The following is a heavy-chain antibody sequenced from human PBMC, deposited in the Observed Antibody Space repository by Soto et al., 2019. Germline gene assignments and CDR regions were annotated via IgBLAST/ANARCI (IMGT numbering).Heavy chain of an antibody. D-gene: IGHD6-6*01. CDR3: ARETRRVAARRVFSWFDP. CDR2: ISAYNGNT. J-gene: IGHJ5*02. CDR1: GYTFTSYG. V-gene: IGHV1-18*01. Sequence: ASVKVSCKASGYTFTSYGISWVRQAPGQGLEWMGWISAYNGNTNYAQKLQGRVTMTTDTSTSTAYMELRSLRSDDTAVYYCARETRRVAARRVFSWFDPWGQGTLVTVSS.